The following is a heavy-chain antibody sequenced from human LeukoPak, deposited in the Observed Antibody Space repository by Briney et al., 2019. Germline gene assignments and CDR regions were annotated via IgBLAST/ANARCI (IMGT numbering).Heavy chain of an antibody. J-gene: IGHJ4*02. CDR3: ARGWVEYSSSSGVYFDY. CDR2: IYHSGST. D-gene: IGHD6-6*01. CDR1: GGSISSSSYY. Sequence: SETLSLTCTVSGGSISSSSYYWGWIRQPPGKGLEWIGYIYHSGSTYYNPSLKSRVTLSVDRSKNQFSLKLSSVTAADTAVYYCARGWVEYSSSSGVYFDYWGQGTLVTVSS. V-gene: IGHV4-30-2*01.